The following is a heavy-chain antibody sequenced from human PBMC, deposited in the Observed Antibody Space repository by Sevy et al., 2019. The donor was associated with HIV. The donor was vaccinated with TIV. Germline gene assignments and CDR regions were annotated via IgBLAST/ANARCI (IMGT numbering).Heavy chain of an antibody. CDR1: GYTFTSYA. CDR3: ARGLDWNYESRETFDY. CDR2: INTNTGNP. D-gene: IGHD1-7*01. Sequence: ASVKVSCKASGYTFTSYAMNWVRQAPGQGLEWMGWINTNTGNPTCAQGFTGRFVFSLDTSVSTAYLQISSLKAEDTAVYYCARGLDWNYESRETFDYWGQGTLVTVSS. V-gene: IGHV7-4-1*02. J-gene: IGHJ4*02.